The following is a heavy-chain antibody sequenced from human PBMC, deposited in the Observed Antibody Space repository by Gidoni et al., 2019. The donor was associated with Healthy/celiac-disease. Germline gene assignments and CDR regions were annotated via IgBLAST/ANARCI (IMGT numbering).Heavy chain of an antibody. V-gene: IGHV4-59*01. CDR2: IYYSGST. Sequence: QVQLQESGPGLVKPSETLSLTCTVSGGSISSYYWSWIRQPPGKGLEWIGYIYYSGSTNYNPSLKSRVTISVDTSKNQFSLKLSSVTAADTAVYYCARDGGYSSSWIAFDIWGQGTMVTVSS. CDR1: GGSISSYY. CDR3: ARDGGYSSSWIAFDI. D-gene: IGHD6-13*01. J-gene: IGHJ3*02.